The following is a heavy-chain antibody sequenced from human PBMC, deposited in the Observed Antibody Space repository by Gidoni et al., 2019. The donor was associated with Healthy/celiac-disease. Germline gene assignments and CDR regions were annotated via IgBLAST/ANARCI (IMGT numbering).Heavy chain of an antibody. CDR1: GFTFSSYA. D-gene: IGHD3-22*01. J-gene: IGHJ3*02. CDR3: AVEIVVVINDAFDI. Sequence: QVQLVESGGGVVQPGRSLRLSCAASGFTFSSYAMHWVRQAPGKGLEWVAVISYDGSNKYYADSVKGRFTISRDNSKNTLYLQMNSLRAEDTAVYYCAVEIVVVINDAFDIWGQGTMVTVSS. V-gene: IGHV3-30-3*01. CDR2: ISYDGSNK.